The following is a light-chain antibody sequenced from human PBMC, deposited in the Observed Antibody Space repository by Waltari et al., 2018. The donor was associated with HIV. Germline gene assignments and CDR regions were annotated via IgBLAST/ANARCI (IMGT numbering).Light chain of an antibody. V-gene: IGKV1-33*01. CDR2: DAS. CDR3: QQYDNVPVT. J-gene: IGKJ3*01. CDR1: HDISRY. Sequence: DIQMTQSPSSLSASIGDRVTITCQASHDISRYLNWYQQKPGKAPKLLIYDASDLETGVPSRFSGSGSGTDFTFTISSLQPVDMATYYCQQYDNVPVTFGHGTKVEIK.